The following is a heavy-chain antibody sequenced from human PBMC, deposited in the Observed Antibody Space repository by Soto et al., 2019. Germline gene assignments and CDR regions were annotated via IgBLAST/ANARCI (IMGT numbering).Heavy chain of an antibody. CDR2: ISYDGSNK. J-gene: IGHJ6*02. D-gene: IGHD1-26*01. V-gene: IGHV3-30*18. CDR1: GFTFSSYG. CDR3: AKDRWELLHYYYYGMDV. Sequence: SLRLSCAASGFTFSSYGMHWVRQAPGKGLEWVAVISYDGSNKYYADSVKGRFTISRDNSKNTLYLQMNSLRAEDTAVYYCAKDRWELLHYYYYGMDVWGQGTTVTVSS.